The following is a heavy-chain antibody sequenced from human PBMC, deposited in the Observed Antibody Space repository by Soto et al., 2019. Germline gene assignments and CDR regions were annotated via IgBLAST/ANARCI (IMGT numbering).Heavy chain of an antibody. J-gene: IGHJ4*02. D-gene: IGHD3-9*01. CDR1: GFTFSSYG. V-gene: IGHV3-30*03. Sequence: HPGGSLRLSCAASGFTFSSYGMHWVRQAPGKGLEWVAFISYDGSNKYFADSVEGRFTISRDNSKNTLYLQMNSLRAEDTAVYYCATEYYDILTGYLKGGFDYWGQGTLVTVSS. CDR3: ATEYYDILTGYLKGGFDY. CDR2: ISYDGSNK.